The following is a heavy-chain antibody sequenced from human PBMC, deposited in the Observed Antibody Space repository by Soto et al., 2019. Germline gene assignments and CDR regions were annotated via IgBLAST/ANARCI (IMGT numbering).Heavy chain of an antibody. CDR1: GFTVSSNY. D-gene: IGHD2-15*01. CDR3: ATAKLLLPWLFDY. Sequence: PGGSIRLSCAASGFTVSSNYMSWVRQAPGKGLEWVSVIYSGGSTYYADSVKGRFIISRDDSKNTLFLQMNSLRAEDTAVYYCATAKLLLPWLFDYWGQGTLVTVS. V-gene: IGHV3-66*01. J-gene: IGHJ4*02. CDR2: IYSGGST.